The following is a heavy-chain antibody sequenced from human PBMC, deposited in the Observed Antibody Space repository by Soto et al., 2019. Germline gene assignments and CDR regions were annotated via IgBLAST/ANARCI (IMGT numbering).Heavy chain of an antibody. D-gene: IGHD2-21*02. J-gene: IGHJ6*02. CDR2: IRSKANSYAT. Sequence: EVQLVESGGGLVQPGGSLKLSCAASGFTFSGSAMHWVRQASGKGLEWVGRIRSKANSYATAYAASVKGRFTISRDDSKNTAYLQMSSLKTEDTAVYYCTRRGGNSFGIDYYYGMDVWGQGTTVTVSS. CDR3: TRRGGNSFGIDYYYGMDV. CDR1: GFTFSGSA. V-gene: IGHV3-73*02.